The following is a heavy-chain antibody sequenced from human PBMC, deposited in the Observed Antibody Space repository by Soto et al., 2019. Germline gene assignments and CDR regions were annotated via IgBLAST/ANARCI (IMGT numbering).Heavy chain of an antibody. CDR1: GGSISGYY. CDR3: AREPLAHSYFDY. J-gene: IGHJ4*02. V-gene: IGHV4-4*07. CDR2: VYNSERT. Sequence: QVQLQESGPGLVKPSENLSLTCTVVGGSISGYYWSWIRQPAGKGLEWIGRVYNSERTTYNPSLKSRVTMSVDTSKNQFSLKLTSVTAADTAVYFCAREPLAHSYFDYWGQGTLVTVSS.